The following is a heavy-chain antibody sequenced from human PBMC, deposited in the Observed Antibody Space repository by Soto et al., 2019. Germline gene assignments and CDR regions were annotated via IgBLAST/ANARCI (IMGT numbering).Heavy chain of an antibody. CDR1: GFTFSSYG. CDR2: IWYDGSNK. J-gene: IGHJ4*02. D-gene: IGHD6-13*01. CDR3: ARGRQQLAMYYFDY. V-gene: IGHV3-33*01. Sequence: PVESLRISCAASGFTFSSYGMHWVRQAPGKGLEWVAVIWYDGSNKYYADSVKGRFTISRDNSKNTLYLQMNSLRAEDTAVYYCARGRQQLAMYYFDYWGQGTLVTVSS.